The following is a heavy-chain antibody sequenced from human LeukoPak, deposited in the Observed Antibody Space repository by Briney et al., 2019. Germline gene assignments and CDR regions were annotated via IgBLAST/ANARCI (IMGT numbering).Heavy chain of an antibody. V-gene: IGHV6-1*01. CDR2: TYYRSKWYN. Sequence: SQTLSLTCAISGDSVSSNSAAWNWIRQSPSRGLEWLGMTYYRSKWYNDYAVSVESRITINPDTSKNQFSLQLNSVTPEDTAVYYCARALTAADGYNSFDYWGQGTLVTVSS. CDR1: GDSVSSNSAA. J-gene: IGHJ4*02. D-gene: IGHD5-24*01. CDR3: ARALTAADGYNSFDY.